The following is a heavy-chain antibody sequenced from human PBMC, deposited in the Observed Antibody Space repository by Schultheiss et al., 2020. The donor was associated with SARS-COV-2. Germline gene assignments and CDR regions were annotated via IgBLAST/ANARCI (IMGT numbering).Heavy chain of an antibody. Sequence: ASVKVSCKASGGTFSSYAISWVRQAPGQGLEWMGWINPNSGGTNYAQKFQGRVTMTRDTSISTAYMELSRLRSDDTAVYYCARGLCGGSCYGWADWFDPWGQGTLVTVSS. CDR1: GGTFSSYA. CDR2: INPNSGGT. CDR3: ARGLCGGSCYGWADWFDP. D-gene: IGHD2-15*01. V-gene: IGHV1-2*02. J-gene: IGHJ5*02.